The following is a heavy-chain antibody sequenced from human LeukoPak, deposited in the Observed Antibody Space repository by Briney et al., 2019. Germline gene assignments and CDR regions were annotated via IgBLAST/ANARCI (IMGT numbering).Heavy chain of an antibody. D-gene: IGHD2-15*01. CDR2: INQDGGNT. V-gene: IGHV3-7*01. J-gene: IGHJ5*02. CDR3: VREDGCSATTCFHPSWFDP. Sequence: GGSLRLSCEASGFTFSHYWMTWVRQAPGRGLDWVATINQDGGNTKYGDSVEGRFTISRDNAKSSLYLQMSSLRVEDTAVYFCVREDGCSATTCFHPSWFDPWGQGTLVAVSS. CDR1: GFTFSHYW.